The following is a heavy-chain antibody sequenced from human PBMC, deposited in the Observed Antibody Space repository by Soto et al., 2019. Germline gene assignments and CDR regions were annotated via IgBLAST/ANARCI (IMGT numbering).Heavy chain of an antibody. Sequence: QITLKESGPTLVKPTQPLTLTCTFSGFSLSTSGVGVGWIRQPPGKALEWLALIYWDVDKRYSPSLKSRLTITQDTAKNQVVLTMTNMDPVDTATYYCAHSVAARPDSGDFDYWGQGTLVTVSS. CDR2: IYWDVDK. CDR1: GFSLSTSGVG. CDR3: AHSVAARPDSGDFDY. V-gene: IGHV2-5*02. D-gene: IGHD6-6*01. J-gene: IGHJ4*02.